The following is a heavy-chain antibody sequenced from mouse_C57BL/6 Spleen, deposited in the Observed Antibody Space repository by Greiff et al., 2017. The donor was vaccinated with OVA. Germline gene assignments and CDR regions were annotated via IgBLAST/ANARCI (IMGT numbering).Heavy chain of an antibody. D-gene: IGHD1-1*01. J-gene: IGHJ1*03. CDR1: GYSITSGYY. V-gene: IGHV3-6*01. CDR2: ISYDGST. Sequence: EVKLVESGPGLVKPSQSLSLTCYVTGYSITSGYYWNWIRQFPGNKLEWLGYISYDGSTTYNPSFKNRISFTRDTSKNQFFLKLNSVTTEDTATYYCAREAYGSSYGYCDVWGTGTTVTVSS. CDR3: AREAYGSSYGYCDV.